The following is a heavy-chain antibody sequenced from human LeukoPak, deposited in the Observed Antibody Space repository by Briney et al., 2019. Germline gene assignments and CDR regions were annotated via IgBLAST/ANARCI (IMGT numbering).Heavy chain of an antibody. CDR3: ARGPVGATTANDY. D-gene: IGHD1-26*01. J-gene: IGHJ4*02. CDR2: INPNSGGT. CDR1: GYTFTGYY. Sequence: ASVKVSCKASGYTFTGYYMHWVRQAPGQGLEWMGWINPNSGGTNYAQKFQGRVTMTRDTSISTAYMELSRLRSDDTAVYYCARGPVGATTANDYWGQGTLVTVSS. V-gene: IGHV1-2*02.